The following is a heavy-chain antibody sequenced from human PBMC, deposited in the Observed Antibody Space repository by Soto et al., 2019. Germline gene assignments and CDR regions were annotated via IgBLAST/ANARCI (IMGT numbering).Heavy chain of an antibody. CDR1: GGSISSSSYY. J-gene: IGHJ4*02. CDR3: ARRTRYCSSTSCYAYLDY. D-gene: IGHD2-2*01. Sequence: SETLSLTCTVSGGSISSSSYYWGWIRQPPGKGLEWIGSIYYSGSTYYNPSLKSRVTISVDTSKNQFSLKLSSVTAADTAVYYCARRTRYCSSTSCYAYLDYWGQGTLVTVSS. CDR2: IYYSGST. V-gene: IGHV4-39*01.